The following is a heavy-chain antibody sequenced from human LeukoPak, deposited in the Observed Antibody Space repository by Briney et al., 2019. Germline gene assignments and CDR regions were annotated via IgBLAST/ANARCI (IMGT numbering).Heavy chain of an antibody. CDR2: IYYSGST. CDR3: ARERTQWLVYYYYYYMDV. CDR1: GGSISSYY. J-gene: IGHJ6*03. D-gene: IGHD6-19*01. Sequence: PSETLSLTCTVSGGSISSYYWSWIRQPPGKGLEWIGYIYYSGSTYYNPSLKSRVTISVDTARNQFSLKLSSVTAADTAVYYCARERTQWLVYYYYYYMDVWGKGTTVTISS. V-gene: IGHV4-59*12.